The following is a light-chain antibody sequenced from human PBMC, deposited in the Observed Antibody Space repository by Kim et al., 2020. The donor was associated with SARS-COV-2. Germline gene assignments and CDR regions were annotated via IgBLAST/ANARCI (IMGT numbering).Light chain of an antibody. V-gene: IGKV3-15*01. CDR2: GAS. CDR3: QQYNNWPSLT. Sequence: SPGERATLPCRASQSVSGGLAWYQQKPGQAPRLLIYGASTRATGIPARFSGSGSGTEFTLTITSLQSEDVATYYCQQYNNWPSLTFGGGTKVDIK. J-gene: IGKJ4*01. CDR1: QSVSGG.